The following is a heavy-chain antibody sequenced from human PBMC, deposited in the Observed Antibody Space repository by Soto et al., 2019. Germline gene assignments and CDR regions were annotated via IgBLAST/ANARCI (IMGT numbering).Heavy chain of an antibody. CDR3: ARSSANYARGLIRYYHYVMDG. V-gene: IGHV4-59*12. Sequence: SETLSLPCTVSAASLTGYHSSWIRQPPGKGLEWIGYISDSGTTNYNPSLTSRVTISVDTSKNRLSLTLSSVTASDTAVYYCARSSANYARGLIRYYHYVMDGWGQGTTVTVSS. J-gene: IGHJ6*02. D-gene: IGHD3-10*01. CDR1: AASLTGYH. CDR2: ISDSGTT.